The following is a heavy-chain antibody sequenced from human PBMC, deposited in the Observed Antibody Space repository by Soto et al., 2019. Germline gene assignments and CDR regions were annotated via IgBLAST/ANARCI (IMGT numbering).Heavy chain of an antibody. Sequence: EVQLLESGGGLVQPGGSLRLSCAASGFTFSSYAMSWVRQAPGKGLEWVSAISGSGGSTYYADSVKGRFTISRDNSKTTLYLQMNSLRAEDTAVYYCAKDGWGPTLRPWDYWGQGTLVTVSS. D-gene: IGHD5-12*01. V-gene: IGHV3-23*01. CDR1: GFTFSSYA. CDR2: ISGSGGST. J-gene: IGHJ4*02. CDR3: AKDGWGPTLRPWDY.